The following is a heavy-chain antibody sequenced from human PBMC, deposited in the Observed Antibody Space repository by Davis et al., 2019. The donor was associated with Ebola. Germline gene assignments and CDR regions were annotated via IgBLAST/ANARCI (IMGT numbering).Heavy chain of an antibody. D-gene: IGHD1-1*01. CDR2: ISYDGSNK. CDR3: AKDLEYNWNDQLYYYYYGMDV. Sequence: GGSLRLSCAASGFTFSSYGMHWVRQAPGKGLEWVAVISYDGSNKYYADSVKGRFTISRDNSKNTLYLQMNSLRAEDTAVYYCAKDLEYNWNDQLYYYYYGMDVWGQGTTVTVSS. J-gene: IGHJ6*02. V-gene: IGHV3-30*18. CDR1: GFTFSSYG.